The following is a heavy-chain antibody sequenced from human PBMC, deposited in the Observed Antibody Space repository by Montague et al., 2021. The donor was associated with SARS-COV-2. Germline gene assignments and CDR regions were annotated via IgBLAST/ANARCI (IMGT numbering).Heavy chain of an antibody. V-gene: IGHV4-34*01. CDR2: INHSGST. D-gene: IGHD3-3*01. Sequence: SETLSLTCAVYGGSFSGYHWSWIRQSPGKGLEWIGEINHSGSTNHNPSLQSRVTISVDKYKNQFSLTLRFLTAADTAVYLCARAADYDFWSGVLRYEWFGPWGQGTPVIVSS. J-gene: IGHJ5*02. CDR3: ARAADYDFWSGVLRYEWFGP. CDR1: GGSFSGYH.